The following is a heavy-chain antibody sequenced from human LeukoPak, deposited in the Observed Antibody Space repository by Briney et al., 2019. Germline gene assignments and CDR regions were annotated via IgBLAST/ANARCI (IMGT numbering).Heavy chain of an antibody. Sequence: GGSLRLSCAASGFIFSDYGMHWVRQAPGKGLEWVAFIRYDGNSQFYADSVKGRFTMSRDNAKNAVYMEMNSLRVEDTAVYYCARDRGWDGYGYAFLDYWGHGTLVTVSS. CDR1: GFIFSDYG. V-gene: IGHV3-30*02. D-gene: IGHD5-12*01. CDR3: ARDRGWDGYGYAFLDY. CDR2: IRYDGNSQ. J-gene: IGHJ4*01.